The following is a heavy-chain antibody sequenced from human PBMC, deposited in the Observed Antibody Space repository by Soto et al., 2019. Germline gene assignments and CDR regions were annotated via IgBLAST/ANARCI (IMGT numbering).Heavy chain of an antibody. CDR2: ISGSGGST. J-gene: IGHJ3*02. Sequence: PGGSLRLSCAASGFTFSSYAMSWVRQAPGKGLEWVSAISGSGGSTYYADSVKGRFTISRDNSKNTLYLQMNSLRAEDTAVYYCAKDIFSKLAVAGTAFDIWGQGTMVTVSS. CDR3: AKDIFSKLAVAGTAFDI. D-gene: IGHD6-19*01. CDR1: GFTFSSYA. V-gene: IGHV3-23*01.